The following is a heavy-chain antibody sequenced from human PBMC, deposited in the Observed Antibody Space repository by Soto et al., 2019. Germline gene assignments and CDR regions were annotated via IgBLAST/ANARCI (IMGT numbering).Heavy chain of an antibody. CDR3: VSDETQLERRPSYGKDV. CDR1: GFTFSHYG. D-gene: IGHD1-1*01. Sequence: QMQLEESGGGVVQPGRSLRLSCVASGFTFSHYGRHWFGKAPGKGLEWVAVIWHHGGNKYYADSVKGRFTISRDNARNTLYLQMDSLRGEDTGVYYCVSDETQLERRPSYGKDVWGRGTTVIVSS. J-gene: IGHJ6*02. CDR2: IWHHGGNK. V-gene: IGHV3-33*01.